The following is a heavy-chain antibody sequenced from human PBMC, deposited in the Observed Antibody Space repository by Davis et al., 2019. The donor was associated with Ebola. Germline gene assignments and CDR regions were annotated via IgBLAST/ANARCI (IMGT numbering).Heavy chain of an antibody. D-gene: IGHD3-22*01. CDR3: ARESYYYDSSGYYKGAFDI. CDR1: GGSISSGGYY. V-gene: IGHV4-61*08. Sequence: GSLRLSCTVSGGSISSGGYYWSWIRQHPGKGLEWIGYIYYSGSTNYNPSLKSRVTISVDTSKNQFSLKLSSVTAADTAVYYCARESYYYDSSGYYKGAFDIWGQGTMVTVSS. CDR2: IYYSGST. J-gene: IGHJ3*02.